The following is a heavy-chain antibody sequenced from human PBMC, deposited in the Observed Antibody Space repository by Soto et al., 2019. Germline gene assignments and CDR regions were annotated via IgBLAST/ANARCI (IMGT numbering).Heavy chain of an antibody. Sequence: QVQLQESGPGLVKPSQTLSLTCTVSGGSISSGGYYWSWIRQHPGKGLEWIGYIYYSGSTYYNPSPKSRVTISVDTSKNLFSLKLSSVTAADTAVYYCARVADCSGGSCTGDSYYYYYMDVWGKGTTVTVSS. CDR1: GGSISSGGYY. CDR3: ARVADCSGGSCTGDSYYYYYMDV. D-gene: IGHD2-15*01. CDR2: IYYSGST. J-gene: IGHJ6*03. V-gene: IGHV4-31*03.